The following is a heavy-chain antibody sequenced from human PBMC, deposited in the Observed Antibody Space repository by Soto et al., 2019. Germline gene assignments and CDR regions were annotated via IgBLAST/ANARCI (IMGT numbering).Heavy chain of an antibody. J-gene: IGHJ6*03. CDR2: INSDGSST. V-gene: IGHV3-74*01. CDR1: VLTFCSGG. D-gene: IGHD3-3*02. Sequence: GGFLRLSYAASVLTFCSGGTHWVRQAPGKGLVWVSRINSDGSSTSYADSVKGRFTISRDNAKNTLYLQMNSLRAEDTAVYYCASIFGVVSYYYYMDVWGKGT. CDR3: ASIFGVVSYYYYMDV.